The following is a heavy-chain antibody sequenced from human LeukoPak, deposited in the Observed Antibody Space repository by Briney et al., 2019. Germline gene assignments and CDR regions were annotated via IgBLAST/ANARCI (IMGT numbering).Heavy chain of an antibody. Sequence: SETLSLTCTVSGGSISSHYWSWIRQPPGKGLEWIGYIYYSGSTNYNPSLKSRVTISVDTSKNQFSLRLRSVTAADTAVYYCARQIASAGTAGFDFWGQGALVTVSS. CDR1: GGSISSHY. CDR2: IYYSGST. CDR3: ARQIASAGTAGFDF. D-gene: IGHD6-13*01. V-gene: IGHV4-59*11. J-gene: IGHJ4*02.